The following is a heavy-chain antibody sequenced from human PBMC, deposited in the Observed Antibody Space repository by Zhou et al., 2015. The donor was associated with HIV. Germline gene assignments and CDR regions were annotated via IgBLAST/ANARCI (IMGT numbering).Heavy chain of an antibody. CDR1: GYTFNNFG. CDR2: ITPYNGNT. CDR3: ARGSRDITSGAAWLLGKFYYYMDV. D-gene: IGHD3-22*01. J-gene: IGHJ6*03. V-gene: IGHV1-18*01. Sequence: QVQLVQSGAEVKEPGASVKVSCKPSGYTFNNFGLNWVRQTPGQGLEWMGWITPYNGNTNYAQKFQGRVTMTTDTSTSTAYLELRSLRSDDTAVYYCARGSRDITSGAAWLLGKFYYYMDVWGKGTTVTVSS.